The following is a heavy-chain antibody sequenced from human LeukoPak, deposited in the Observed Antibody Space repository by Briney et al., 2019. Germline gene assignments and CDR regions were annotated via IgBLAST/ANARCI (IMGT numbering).Heavy chain of an antibody. CDR1: GGSFSGYY. Sequence: SETLSLTCAVYGGSFSGYYWSWIRQPPGKGLEWIGEINHSGSTNYNPSLKSRVTISVDTSKNQFSLKLSSVTAADTAVYYCARGTCSSTSCYMWYFGLWGRGTLVTVSS. D-gene: IGHD2-2*02. J-gene: IGHJ2*01. CDR3: ARGTCSSTSCYMWYFGL. CDR2: INHSGST. V-gene: IGHV4-34*01.